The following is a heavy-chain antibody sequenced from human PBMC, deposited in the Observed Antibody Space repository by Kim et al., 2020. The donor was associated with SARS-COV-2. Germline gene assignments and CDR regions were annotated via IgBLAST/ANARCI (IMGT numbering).Heavy chain of an antibody. CDR1: GGSISNYY. CDR2: IYYSGST. J-gene: IGHJ6*02. V-gene: IGHV4-59*08. CDR3: ARSGWFYGMDV. D-gene: IGHD6-13*01. Sequence: SETLSLTCTVSGGSISNYYWSWIRQPPGKGLEWIGYIYYSGSTNYNPSLKSRVTISVDTSKSQFSLKLSSVTAADTAVYYCARSGWFYGMDVWGQGTTVTVSS.